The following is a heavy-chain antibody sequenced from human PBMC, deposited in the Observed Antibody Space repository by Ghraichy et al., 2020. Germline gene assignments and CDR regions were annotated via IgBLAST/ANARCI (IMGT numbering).Heavy chain of an antibody. Sequence: AAVKVSCKASGYTFTGYYMHWVRQAPGQGPEWMGWINPNSGGTNYAQNFQGRVTMTRDTSISTAYMELSRLRSDDTAVYYCALQWLVSRISYYFDYWGQGTLVTVSS. CDR2: INPNSGGT. CDR3: ALQWLVSRISYYFDY. D-gene: IGHD6-19*01. CDR1: GYTFTGYY. J-gene: IGHJ4*02. V-gene: IGHV1-2*02.